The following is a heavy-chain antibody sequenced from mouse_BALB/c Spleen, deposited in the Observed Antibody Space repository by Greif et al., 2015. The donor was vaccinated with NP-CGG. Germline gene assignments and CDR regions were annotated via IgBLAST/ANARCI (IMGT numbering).Heavy chain of an antibody. J-gene: IGHJ3*01. CDR1: GYTFTNYW. CDR2: IYPGGGYT. CDR3: ARAPWYGNYVGFAY. Sequence: VKLMESGAELVRPGTSVKMSCKAAGYTFTNYWIGWVKQRPGHGLEWIGDIYPGGGYTNYNEKFKGKATLTADTSSSTAYMQLSSLTSEDSAIYYCARAPWYGNYVGFAYWGQGTLVTVSA. V-gene: IGHV1-63*02. D-gene: IGHD2-10*02.